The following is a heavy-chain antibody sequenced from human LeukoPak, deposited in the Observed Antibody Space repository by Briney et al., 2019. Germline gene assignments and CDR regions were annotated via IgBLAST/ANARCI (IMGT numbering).Heavy chain of an antibody. CDR2: IYYSGST. D-gene: IGHD3-22*01. CDR1: GGSISSSSYY. CDR3: ARGPRYYDSSGYYYIDY. V-gene: IGHV4-39*07. J-gene: IGHJ4*02. Sequence: NPSETLSLTCTVSGGSISSSSYYWGWLRQPPGKGLEWIGSIYYSGSTYYNPSLKSRVTISVDTSKNQFSLKLSSVTAADTAVYYCARGPRYYDSSGYYYIDYWGQGTLVTVSS.